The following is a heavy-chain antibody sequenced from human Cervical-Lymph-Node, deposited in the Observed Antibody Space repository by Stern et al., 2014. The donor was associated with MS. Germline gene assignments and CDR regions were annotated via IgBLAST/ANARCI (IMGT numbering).Heavy chain of an antibody. CDR2: IHRSGTT. D-gene: IGHD3-16*01. J-gene: IGHJ3*01. V-gene: IGHV4-59*01. CDR3: ARTFGAEGAFDV. Sequence: QLQLKESGPGLVKPSETLSLTCTVSGGSISSYYWTWIRQPPGMGLEWIGHIHRSGTTNYNPSLKSRVSISLDTSKTHISLKLSSVTAADTAVYYCARTFGAEGAFDVWGQGTMVTVSS. CDR1: GGSISSYY.